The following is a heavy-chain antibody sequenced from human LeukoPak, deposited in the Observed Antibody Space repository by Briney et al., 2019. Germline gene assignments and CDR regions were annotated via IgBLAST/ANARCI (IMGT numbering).Heavy chain of an antibody. D-gene: IGHD4-17*01. J-gene: IGHJ4*02. CDR1: GFTFSSYW. Sequence: GGSLRLSCAASGFTFSSYWMSWVRQAPGKGLEWVANIKQDGSEMYYVDPVKGRFTISRDNAKSSLYLHMNSLSAEDTAVYYCARLPYGDARYFDYWGQGTLVTVSS. V-gene: IGHV3-7*01. CDR3: ARLPYGDARYFDY. CDR2: IKQDGSEM.